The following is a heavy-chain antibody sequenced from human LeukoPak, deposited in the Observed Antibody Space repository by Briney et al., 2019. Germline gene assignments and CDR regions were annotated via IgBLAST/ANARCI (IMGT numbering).Heavy chain of an antibody. CDR1: GGTFSDYA. Sequence: GASVKVSCKASGGTFSDYALNWVRQAPGQGLEWMGWINPNSGGTNYAQKFQGRVTMTRDTSISTAYMELSRLRSDDTAVYYCARSHYYYYMDIWGKGTTVTVSS. CDR2: INPNSGGT. V-gene: IGHV1-2*02. J-gene: IGHJ6*03. CDR3: ARSHYYYYMDI.